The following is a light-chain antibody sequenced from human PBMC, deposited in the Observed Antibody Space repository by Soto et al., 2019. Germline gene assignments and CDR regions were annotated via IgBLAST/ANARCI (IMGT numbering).Light chain of an antibody. CDR2: VAS. Sequence: EKVMTQSPATLSMSPGERATLSCRASQSVNSYLAWYQQKPGQAPRLLIYVASTRATGIPARFSGSGSGTEFTLTISSLQSEDFAVYYCQQYTNWPSWTFGQGTKVEIK. CDR3: QQYTNWPSWT. J-gene: IGKJ1*01. V-gene: IGKV3-15*01. CDR1: QSVNSY.